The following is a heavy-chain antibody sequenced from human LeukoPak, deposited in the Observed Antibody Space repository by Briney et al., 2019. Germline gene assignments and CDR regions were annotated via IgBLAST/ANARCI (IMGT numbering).Heavy chain of an antibody. CDR2: ISSGSNTK. CDR1: GFIFSDYN. V-gene: IGHV3-48*02. J-gene: IGHJ4*02. D-gene: IGHD3-22*01. Sequence: GSLRLSCAASGFIFSDYNMNWVRQAPGKGLEWVSYISSGSNTKYYADSVRGRFTVSRDNAVNSLYLQMNSLTDEDTAVYYCAREPPGNYDSSGDYYAYFDSWGQGTLVTVSS. CDR3: AREPPGNYDSSGDYYAYFDS.